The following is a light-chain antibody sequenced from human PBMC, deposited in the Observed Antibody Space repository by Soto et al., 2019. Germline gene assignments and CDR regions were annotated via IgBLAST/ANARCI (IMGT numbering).Light chain of an antibody. CDR2: EVS. J-gene: IGLJ3*02. CDR1: SSDVGGYNL. Sequence: QSALTQPPSASGSPGQSVTISCTGTSSDVGGYNLVSWYQQHPGKAPKLMIYEVSKRPSGVPDRFSGSKSGNTASLTISGLQADDEADYFCTSYTTSSTWVFGGGTKLTVL. V-gene: IGLV2-18*02. CDR3: TSYTTSSTWV.